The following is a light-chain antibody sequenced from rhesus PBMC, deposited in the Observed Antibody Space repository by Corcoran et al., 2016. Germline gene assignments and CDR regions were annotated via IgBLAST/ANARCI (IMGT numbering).Light chain of an antibody. Sequence: QVILTQSPASLSVSPGERATLSCRASQRVSSFLAWYQQKPGQAPRLLNYGASSRATGLPDRVSGSGSGTDFTLTINSLQSEDFATYYCQQYSSSPYSFGQGTKVEIK. J-gene: IGKJ2*01. CDR3: QQYSSSPYS. V-gene: IGKV3-53*01. CDR1: QRVSSF. CDR2: GAS.